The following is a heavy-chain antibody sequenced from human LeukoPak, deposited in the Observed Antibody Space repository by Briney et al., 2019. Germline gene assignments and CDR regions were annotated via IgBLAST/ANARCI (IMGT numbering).Heavy chain of an antibody. CDR2: IIPIFGTA. D-gene: IGHD2-15*01. J-gene: IGHJ4*02. CDR3: ARVSCSGGSCSLDY. CDR1: GGTFSSYA. Sequence: ASVKVSCKASGGTFSSYAISWVRQAPGQGLEWMGGIIPIFGTANYAQKFQGRVTITADESTSTAYMELSSLRSEDTAVYYCARVSCSGGSCSLDYWGQGTLVTVSS. V-gene: IGHV1-69*13.